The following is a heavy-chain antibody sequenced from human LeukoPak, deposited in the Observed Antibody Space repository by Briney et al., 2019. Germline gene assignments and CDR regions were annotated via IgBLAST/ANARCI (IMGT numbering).Heavy chain of an antibody. D-gene: IGHD3-3*01. CDR3: ARGDFWSGYHDY. V-gene: IGHV4-4*07. J-gene: IGHJ4*02. CDR1: GGSISSYY. CDR2: IYTSGST. Sequence: SETLSLTCTVSGGSISSYYWSWIRQPAGKGLGWIGRIYTSGSTNYNPSLKSRVTMSVDTSKNQFSLKLSSVTAADTAVYYCARGDFWSGYHDYWGQGTLVTVSS.